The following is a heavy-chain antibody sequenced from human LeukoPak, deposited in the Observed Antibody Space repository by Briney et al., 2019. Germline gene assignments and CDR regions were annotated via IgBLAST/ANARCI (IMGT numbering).Heavy chain of an antibody. J-gene: IGHJ3*02. CDR3: ARPRTFGAYDAFDI. CDR1: GFTVSSNY. D-gene: IGHD3-16*01. V-gene: IGHV3-53*04. CDR2: IYSGGST. Sequence: GSLRLSCAASGFTVSSNYMSWVRQAPGKGLEWVSVIYSGGSTYYADSVKGRLTISRHNSKNTLYLQMNSLRAEDTAVYYCARPRTFGAYDAFDIWGQGTMVTVSS.